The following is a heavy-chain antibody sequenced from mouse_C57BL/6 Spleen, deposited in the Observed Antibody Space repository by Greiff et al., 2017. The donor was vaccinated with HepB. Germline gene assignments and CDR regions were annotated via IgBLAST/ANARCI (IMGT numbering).Heavy chain of an antibody. V-gene: IGHV1-63*01. D-gene: IGHD5-5*01. CDR2: IYPGGGYT. J-gene: IGHJ4*01. CDR1: GYTFTNYW. CDR3: ARRDYPYAMDY. Sequence: QVQLKESGAELVRPGTSVKMSCKASGYTFTNYWIGWAKQRPGHGLEWIGDIYPGGGYTNYNEKFKGKATLTADKSSSTAYMQFSSLTSEDSAIYYCARRDYPYAMDYWGQRTSVTVSS.